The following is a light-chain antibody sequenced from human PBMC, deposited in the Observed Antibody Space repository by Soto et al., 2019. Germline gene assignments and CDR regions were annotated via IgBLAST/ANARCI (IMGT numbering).Light chain of an antibody. V-gene: IGKV4-1*01. CDR1: QSLFSRSNNKNF. CDR2: WAS. Sequence: DIVMTQSPDSLAVSLGERATVNCKSSQSLFSRSNNKNFLAWYQQKPGQPPQLLVSWASTRESGVPDRFSGSGSGTDFTRTISSLQSEDVAVYYCQKYYNAPLTFGGGTKVEIK. CDR3: QKYYNAPLT. J-gene: IGKJ4*01.